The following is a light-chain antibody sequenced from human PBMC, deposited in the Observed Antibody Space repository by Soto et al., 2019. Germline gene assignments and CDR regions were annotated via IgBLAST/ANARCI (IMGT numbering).Light chain of an antibody. V-gene: IGLV1-44*01. J-gene: IGLJ3*02. CDR3: ATWDGSQQSVV. CDR1: NSNIGSHL. CDR2: TNN. Sequence: QSVLTQTPSVSGTPGQRVTISCSGSNSNIGSHLVNWYQQVPGTAPRLLIYTNNQRPSGVPDRFSDSKSGTSASLAISGLQSEDEADYYCATWDGSQQSVVFGGGTKRTV.